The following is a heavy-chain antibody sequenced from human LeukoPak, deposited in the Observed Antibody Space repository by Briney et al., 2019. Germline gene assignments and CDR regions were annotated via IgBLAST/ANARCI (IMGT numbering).Heavy chain of an antibody. CDR1: GYTFTSYG. CDR3: ARAETYYYDSSGYYPGVYYFDY. Sequence: ASMKVSCKASGYTFTSYGISWVRQAPGQGLEWMGWISAYNGNTNYAQKLQGRVTMTTDTSTSTAYMELRSLRSDDTAVYYCARAETYYYDSSGYYPGVYYFDYWGQGTLVTVSS. CDR2: ISAYNGNT. D-gene: IGHD3-22*01. J-gene: IGHJ4*02. V-gene: IGHV1-18*01.